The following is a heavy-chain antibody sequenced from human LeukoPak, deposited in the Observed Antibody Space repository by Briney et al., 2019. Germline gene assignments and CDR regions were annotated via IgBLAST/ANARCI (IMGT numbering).Heavy chain of an antibody. CDR3: ARARPPVEMATRWIHYYYYMDV. Sequence: SETLSLTCAVYGGSFSGYYWSWIRQPPGKGLEWIGEINHSGSTNYNPSLKSRVTISVDTSKNQFSLKLSSVTAADTAVYYCARARPPVEMATRWIHYYYYMDVWGKGTTVTISS. J-gene: IGHJ6*03. D-gene: IGHD5-24*01. CDR1: GGSFSGYY. CDR2: INHSGST. V-gene: IGHV4-34*01.